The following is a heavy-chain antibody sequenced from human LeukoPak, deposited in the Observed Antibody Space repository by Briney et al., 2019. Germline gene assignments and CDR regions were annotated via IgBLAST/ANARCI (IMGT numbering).Heavy chain of an antibody. V-gene: IGHV1-18*01. CDR1: GYTFTSYG. J-gene: IGHJ4*02. D-gene: IGHD3-10*01. CDR3: ARDQRYGSGNLDY. CDR2: ISAYNGNT. Sequence: SVKVSCKASGYTFTSYGISWVRQAPRQGLDWMGWISAYNGNTNYAQKLQGRVTMTTDTSTSTAFMELRSLRSDDAAVYYCARDQRYGSGNLDYWGQGTLVTVSS.